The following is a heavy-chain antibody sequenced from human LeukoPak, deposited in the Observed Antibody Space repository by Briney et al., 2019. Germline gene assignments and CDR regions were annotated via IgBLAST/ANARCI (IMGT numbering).Heavy chain of an antibody. D-gene: IGHD5-24*01. V-gene: IGHV3-23*01. Sequence: GGSLRLPCAASGFTFSSYAMSWVRQAPGKGLEWVSSIKSSGSSTYYGDAVKGRFTISRDNSENTLYLQMNSLRAEDTALYYCAKDRREGYPRDSFDVWGQGTAVTVSS. CDR1: GFTFSSYA. CDR2: IKSSGSST. CDR3: AKDRREGYPRDSFDV. J-gene: IGHJ3*01.